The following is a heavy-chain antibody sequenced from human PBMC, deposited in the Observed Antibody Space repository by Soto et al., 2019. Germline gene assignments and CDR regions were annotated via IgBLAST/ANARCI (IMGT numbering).Heavy chain of an antibody. CDR3: ARSIVVVTALDY. Sequence: QVQLVQSGAEEKKPGASVKVSCKASGYTFTSYAMHWVRQAPGQSLEWMGWINAGNGNTKYSQKFQGRATITRDTSARRAYRELRRLRSEDTTVYFCARSIVVVTALDYWGQRTLVTVST. J-gene: IGHJ4*02. CDR1: GYTFTSYA. D-gene: IGHD2-21*02. V-gene: IGHV1-3*05. CDR2: INAGNGNT.